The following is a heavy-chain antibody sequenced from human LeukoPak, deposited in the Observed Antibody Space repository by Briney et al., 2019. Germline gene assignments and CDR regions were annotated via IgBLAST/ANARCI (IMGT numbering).Heavy chain of an antibody. D-gene: IGHD3-10*01. CDR3: ARGWFGQLLQDY. Sequence: GASVKVSCKASGYTFTSYDINWVRQATGQGLEWMGWMNPNSGNTGYAQKFQGRVTMTRNTSISTAYMELSSLRSDDTAVYYCARGWFGQLLQDYWGQGTLVTVSS. CDR2: MNPNSGNT. V-gene: IGHV1-8*01. J-gene: IGHJ4*02. CDR1: GYTFTSYD.